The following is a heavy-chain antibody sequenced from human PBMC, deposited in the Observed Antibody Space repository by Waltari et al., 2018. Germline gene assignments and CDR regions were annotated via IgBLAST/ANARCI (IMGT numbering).Heavy chain of an antibody. J-gene: IGHJ4*02. CDR2: ISGSVGST. CDR3: ASTGHDWEDY. V-gene: IGHV3-23*01. Sequence: EVQLLESGGGLVQPGGSLRLSCAASGFNFSSYAMSWGRQAPGKGLEWVSAISGSVGSTYYADSVKGRFTISRDNSKNTLYLQMNSLRAEDTAVYYCASTGHDWEDYWGQGTLVTVSS. CDR1: GFNFSSYA. D-gene: IGHD3-16*01.